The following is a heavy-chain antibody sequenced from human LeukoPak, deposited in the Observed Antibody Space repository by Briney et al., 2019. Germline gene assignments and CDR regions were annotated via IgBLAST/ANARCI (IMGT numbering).Heavy chain of an antibody. CDR2: ISGTGGAT. CDR1: GFSFGNYA. V-gene: IGHV3-23*01. CDR3: VKDPRDTFGTNWFVS. J-gene: IGHJ5*01. D-gene: IGHD3-16*01. Sequence: GGSLRLSCVASGFSFGNYAMSWVRWAPGKGLQWVSQISGTGGATWYAGFARDRFTISRDNSKKTLYLQMSGLRVEDTAMYYCVKDPRDTFGTNWFVSWGQGTLLIVSS.